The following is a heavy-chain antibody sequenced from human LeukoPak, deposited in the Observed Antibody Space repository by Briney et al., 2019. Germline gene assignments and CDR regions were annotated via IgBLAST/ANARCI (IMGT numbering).Heavy chain of an antibody. Sequence: SQTLSLTCTVSGGSISSGGYYWSWIRQHPGKGLEWIGYIYYSGSTYYNPSLKSRLTISMDTSKNQFSLKLTSVTAADTAVYYCAKFGSDAFDIWGQGTMVTVSS. J-gene: IGHJ3*02. D-gene: IGHD3-10*01. CDR1: GGSISSGGYY. V-gene: IGHV4-31*03. CDR2: IYYSGST. CDR3: AKFGSDAFDI.